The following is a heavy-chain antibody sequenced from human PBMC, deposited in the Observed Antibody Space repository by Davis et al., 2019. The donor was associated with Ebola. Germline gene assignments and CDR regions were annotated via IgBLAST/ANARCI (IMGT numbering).Heavy chain of an antibody. CDR3: AREGYYEKYSMDV. CDR1: GFTFSIYW. CDR2: IKKDGSEK. D-gene: IGHD3-22*01. V-gene: IGHV3-7*03. Sequence: GESLKISCAGSGFTFSIYWMTWVRQAPGKGLEWVGTIKKDGSEKHYVDSVKGRFTISRDNAKNSLYLQMNSLRADDTAVYYCAREGYYEKYSMDVWGQGTTVTVSS. J-gene: IGHJ6*02.